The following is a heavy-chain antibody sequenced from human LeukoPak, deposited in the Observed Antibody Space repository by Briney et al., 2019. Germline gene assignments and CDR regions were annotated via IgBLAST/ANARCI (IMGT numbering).Heavy chain of an antibody. D-gene: IGHD6-19*01. Sequence: KTSETLSLTCTVSGASISGYYWSWIRLPPGKGLEWIGDVYYSVSTNYNPSLKSRVTISVDTSMNQLSLKLRSVTVADTAMYYCAREDSSGWSAFDIWGHGTVVTVSS. J-gene: IGHJ3*02. V-gene: IGHV4-59*01. CDR3: AREDSSGWSAFDI. CDR2: VYYSVST. CDR1: GASISGYY.